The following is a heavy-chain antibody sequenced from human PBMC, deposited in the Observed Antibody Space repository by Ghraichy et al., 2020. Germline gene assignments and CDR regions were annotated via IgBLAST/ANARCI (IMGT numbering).Heavy chain of an antibody. D-gene: IGHD4-17*01. J-gene: IGHJ4*02. CDR1: GGSISSSSYY. Sequence: SETLSLTCTVSGGSISSSSYYWGWIRQPPGKGLEWIGSIYYSGSTYYNPSLKSRVTISVDTSKNQFSLKLSSVTAADTAVYYCAGHYGDYDDYWGQGTLVTVSS. V-gene: IGHV4-39*01. CDR2: IYYSGST. CDR3: AGHYGDYDDY.